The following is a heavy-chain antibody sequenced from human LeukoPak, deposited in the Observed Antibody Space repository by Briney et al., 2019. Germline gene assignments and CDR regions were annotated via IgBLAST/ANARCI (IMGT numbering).Heavy chain of an antibody. CDR2: ISFDGSDK. V-gene: IGHV3-30*03. CDR3: ALGGRYSAYDLGY. Sequence: GTSLRLSCAASGFTFSSYGMHWVRQAPGKGLEWAALISFDGSDKYYADSVKGRFTISRDNSKNTLYLQMNSLRPEDTAVYYCALGGRYSAYDLGYWGQGTLVTVSS. D-gene: IGHD5-12*01. J-gene: IGHJ4*02. CDR1: GFTFSSYG.